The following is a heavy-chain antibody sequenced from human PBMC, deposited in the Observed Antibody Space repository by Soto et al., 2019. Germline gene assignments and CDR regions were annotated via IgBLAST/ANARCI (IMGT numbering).Heavy chain of an antibody. V-gene: IGHV1-69*13. CDR3: ARVRGAYSYGYFGY. CDR1: GGTFSSYA. J-gene: IGHJ4*02. D-gene: IGHD5-18*01. Sequence: SVKVSCKASGGTFSSYAISWVRQAPGQGLEWMGGIIPIFGTANYAQKFQGRVTITADESTSTAYMELSSLRSEDTAVYYCARVRGAYSYGYFGYWGQGTLVTVSS. CDR2: IIPIFGTA.